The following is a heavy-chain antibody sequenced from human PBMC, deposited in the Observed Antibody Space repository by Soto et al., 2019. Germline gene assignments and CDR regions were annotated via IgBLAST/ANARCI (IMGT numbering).Heavy chain of an antibody. CDR3: ARDTGYDHDAFDI. J-gene: IGHJ3*02. V-gene: IGHV1-46*01. CDR1: GYSFITSYY. D-gene: IGHD5-12*01. Sequence: GASVEVSCKASGYSFITSYYMHWVRQAPGQGLEWMGIINPTGSMTKYSQRFQGRLTMTRDTSTSTDYMELTTLTSEDTAVYFCARDTGYDHDAFDIWG. CDR2: INPTGSMT.